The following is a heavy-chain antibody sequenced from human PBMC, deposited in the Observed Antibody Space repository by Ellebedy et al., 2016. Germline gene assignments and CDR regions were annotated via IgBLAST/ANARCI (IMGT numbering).Heavy chain of an antibody. J-gene: IGHJ6*02. CDR2: IDNDGTFT. CDR1: ATRTFW. V-gene: IGHV3-74*03. CDR3: ARDRNYVMDD. Sequence: GGSLRLSXVDSATRTFWMHWVRQAPGKGLVWISYIDNDGTFTTYADSVKGRFTVSRDNAKNTVYLEMNSLRDEDTGVYYCARDRNYVMDDWGQGTTVIVSS.